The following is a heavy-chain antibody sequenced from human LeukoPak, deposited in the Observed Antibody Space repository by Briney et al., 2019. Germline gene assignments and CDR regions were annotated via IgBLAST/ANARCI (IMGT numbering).Heavy chain of an antibody. CDR2: INPNSGGT. Sequence: ASVKVSCKASGHTFTGYYMHWVRQAPGQGLEWMGWINPNSGGTNYAQKFQGRVTMTRDTSISTAYMELSRLRSDDTAVYYCARRVVPAASYYYYYGMDVWGQGTTVTVSS. CDR1: GHTFTGYY. D-gene: IGHD2-2*01. V-gene: IGHV1-2*02. J-gene: IGHJ6*02. CDR3: ARRVVPAASYYYYYGMDV.